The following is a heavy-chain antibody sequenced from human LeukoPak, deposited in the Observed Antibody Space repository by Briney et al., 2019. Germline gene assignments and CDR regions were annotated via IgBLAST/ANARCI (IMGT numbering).Heavy chain of an antibody. Sequence: PSQTLSPACTLAGGSLSSGRYLWSWIRKPAGKGLEWHARIYPSGNTIYNPSLKNRVTISVETSKNQSALKLSSVTAADTAVDYCARDSGWYPGLDYWGQGTLVTVSS. CDR1: GGSLSSGRYL. CDR3: ARDSGWYPGLDY. J-gene: IGHJ4*02. V-gene: IGHV4-61*02. CDR2: IYPSGNT. D-gene: IGHD6-19*01.